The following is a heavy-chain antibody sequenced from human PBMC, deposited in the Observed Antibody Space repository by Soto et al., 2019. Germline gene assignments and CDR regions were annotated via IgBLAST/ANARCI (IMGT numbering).Heavy chain of an antibody. V-gene: IGHV1-3*01. CDR3: ARALAGYSSGWFDP. CDR1: GYTFTSYA. J-gene: IGHJ5*02. CDR2: INAGNGNT. D-gene: IGHD6-19*01. Sequence: QVQLVQSGAEVKKPGASVKVSCKASGYTFTSYAMHWVRQAPGQRLEWMGWINAGNGNTKYSQKFQGRVTITRDTSSSTADMELSSLRSEDTAVYYCARALAGYSSGWFDPWGQGTLVTVSS.